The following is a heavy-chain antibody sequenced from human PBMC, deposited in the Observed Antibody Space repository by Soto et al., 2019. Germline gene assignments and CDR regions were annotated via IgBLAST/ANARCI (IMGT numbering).Heavy chain of an antibody. Sequence: GASVKVSCKASGYTFTSYDINWVRQATGQGLEWMGWMNPNSGNTGYAQKFQGRVTMTRSTSISTAYMELSSLRSEDTAVYYCARGAPYGGWFDPWGQGTLVTVSS. V-gene: IGHV1-8*01. J-gene: IGHJ5*02. CDR2: MNPNSGNT. CDR3: ARGAPYGGWFDP. CDR1: GYTFTSYD. D-gene: IGHD4-17*01.